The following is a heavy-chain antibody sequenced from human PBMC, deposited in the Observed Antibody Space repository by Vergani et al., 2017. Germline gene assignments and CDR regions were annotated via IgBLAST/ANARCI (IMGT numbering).Heavy chain of an antibody. D-gene: IGHD6-19*01. Sequence: QVQLQESGPGLVKPSGTLSLTCAVSGGSISSSNWWSWVRQPPGKGLEWIGKIYHSGSTNYNPSLKSRVTISVDKSKNQFSLKLSSVTAADTAVYYCARDLVAGTIVYYYYGMDVWGQGTTVTVSS. CDR2: IYHSGST. CDR1: GGSISSSNW. CDR3: ARDLVAGTIVYYYYGMDV. J-gene: IGHJ6*02. V-gene: IGHV4-4*02.